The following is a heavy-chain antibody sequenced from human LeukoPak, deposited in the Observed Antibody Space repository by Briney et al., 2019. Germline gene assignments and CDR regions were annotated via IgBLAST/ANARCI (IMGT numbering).Heavy chain of an antibody. CDR2: INSDGSST. V-gene: IGHV3-74*01. CDR1: GFTFSSYW. Sequence: GGSLRLSCAGSGFTFSSYWMHWVRHAPGKGLVWVSRINSDGSSTIYADSVKGRFTISRDNANNTLYLQMNSLGPEDTALYYCASLVGATDADYWGQGTLVSDSS. D-gene: IGHD1-26*01. J-gene: IGHJ4*02. CDR3: ASLVGATDADY.